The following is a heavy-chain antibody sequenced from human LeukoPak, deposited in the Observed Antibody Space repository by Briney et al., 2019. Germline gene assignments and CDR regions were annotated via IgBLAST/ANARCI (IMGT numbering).Heavy chain of an antibody. CDR3: ALHWGPYFDY. CDR1: GGSISSSSYY. Sequence: PSETLSPTCTVSGGSISSSSYYWGWIRQPPGKGLEWIGSIYYSGSTYYNPSLKSRFTISVDTSKNQFSLKLSSVTAADTAVYYCALHWGPYFDYWGQGTLVTVSS. D-gene: IGHD7-27*01. V-gene: IGHV4-39*01. J-gene: IGHJ4*02. CDR2: IYYSGST.